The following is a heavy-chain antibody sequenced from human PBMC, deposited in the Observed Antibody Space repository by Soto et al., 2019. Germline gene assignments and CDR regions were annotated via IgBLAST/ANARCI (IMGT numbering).Heavy chain of an antibody. Sequence: GESLKISCKTSGYSFTSYWIGWVRQMPGKGMEWMGNIYPYDSDTRYSPSFQGQVTISADTSITTAYLQWSGLRASDTAMYFCARHLVGSTRGNFDYWGQGTLGTVPQ. CDR1: GYSFTSYW. J-gene: IGHJ4*01. CDR3: ARHLVGSTRGNFDY. V-gene: IGHV5-51*01. D-gene: IGHD2-2*01. CDR2: IYPYDSDT.